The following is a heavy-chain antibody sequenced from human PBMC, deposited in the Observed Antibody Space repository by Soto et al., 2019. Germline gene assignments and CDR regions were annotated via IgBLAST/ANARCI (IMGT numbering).Heavy chain of an antibody. CDR3: ARGFGSSGYLYYFDY. CDR1: GGTFSSYA. CDR2: IIPIFGTA. J-gene: IGHJ4*02. V-gene: IGHV1-69*06. D-gene: IGHD3-22*01. Sequence: GASVKVSCKASGGTFSSYAISWVRQAPGQGLEWMGGIIPIFGTANYAQKFQGRVTITADKSTSTAYMELSSLRSEDTAVYYCARGFGSSGYLYYFDYWGQGTLVTVSS.